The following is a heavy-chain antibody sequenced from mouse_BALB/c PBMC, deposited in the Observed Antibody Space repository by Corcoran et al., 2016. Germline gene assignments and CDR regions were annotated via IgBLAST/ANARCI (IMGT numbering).Heavy chain of an antibody. D-gene: IGHD2-4*01. J-gene: IGHJ3*01. Sequence: QIQLVQSGPELKKPGETVKISCKASGYTFTNYGMNWVKQAPGKGLKWMGWINTYTGEPTYADDFKGRFAFSLETSASTAHLQINNLKNEDMATYFCARGGITPFAYWGQGTLVTVSA. CDR3: ARGGITPFAY. V-gene: IGHV9-1*02. CDR2: INTYTGEP. CDR1: GYTFTNYG.